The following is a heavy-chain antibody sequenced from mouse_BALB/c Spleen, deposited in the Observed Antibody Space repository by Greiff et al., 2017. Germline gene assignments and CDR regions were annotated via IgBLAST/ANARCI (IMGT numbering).Heavy chain of an antibody. J-gene: IGHJ4*01. CDR1: GFNIKDTY. Sequence: EVQLQQSGAELVKPGASVKLSCTASGFNIKDTYMHWVKQRPEQGLEWIGRIDPANGNTKYDPKFQGKATITADTSSNTAYLQLSSLTSEDTAVYYCARWRVTTATYYAMDYWGQGTSVTVSS. CDR2: IDPANGNT. V-gene: IGHV14-3*02. CDR3: ARWRVTTATYYAMDY. D-gene: IGHD1-2*01.